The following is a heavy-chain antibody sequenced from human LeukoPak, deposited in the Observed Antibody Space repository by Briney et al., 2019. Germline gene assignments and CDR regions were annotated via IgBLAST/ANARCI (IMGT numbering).Heavy chain of an antibody. D-gene: IGHD2-2*01. Sequence: SETLSLTCTVSGGSISSDYWSWIRQPPGKGLEWIGYIYYSGSTNYNPSLKSRVTISVDTSKNQFSLKLSSVTAADTAVYYCARARGYCSSTSCYRWFDPWGQGTLVTVSS. V-gene: IGHV4-59*01. J-gene: IGHJ5*02. CDR3: ARARGYCSSTSCYRWFDP. CDR1: GGSISSDY. CDR2: IYYSGST.